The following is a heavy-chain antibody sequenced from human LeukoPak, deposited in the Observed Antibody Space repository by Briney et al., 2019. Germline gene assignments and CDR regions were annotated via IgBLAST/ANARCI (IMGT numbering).Heavy chain of an antibody. J-gene: IGHJ6*02. D-gene: IGHD6-19*01. CDR2: ISGSGGST. CDR3: AKAVGLSRLVRANVIEEYYYYGMDV. V-gene: IGHV3-23*01. Sequence: GGSLRLSCAASGFTFSSYAMSWVRQAPGKGLEWVSAISGSGGSTYYADSVKGRFTISRDNSKNTLYLQMNSLRAEDTAVYYCAKAVGLSRLVRANVIEEYYYYGMDVWGQGTTVTVSS. CDR1: GFTFSSYA.